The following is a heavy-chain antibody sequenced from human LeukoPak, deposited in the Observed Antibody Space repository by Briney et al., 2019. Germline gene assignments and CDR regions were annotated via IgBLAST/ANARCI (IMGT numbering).Heavy chain of an antibody. CDR2: IYYSGST. J-gene: IGHJ3*02. D-gene: IGHD4/OR15-4a*01. Sequence: SETLSLTCTVSGGSISSSSYYWGWIRQPPGKGLEWIGSIYYSGSTYYNPSLKSRVTISVDTSKNQFSLKLSSVTAADTAVYYCARWVRQAFDIWGQGTMVTVSS. V-gene: IGHV4-39*07. CDR3: ARWVRQAFDI. CDR1: GGSISSSSYY.